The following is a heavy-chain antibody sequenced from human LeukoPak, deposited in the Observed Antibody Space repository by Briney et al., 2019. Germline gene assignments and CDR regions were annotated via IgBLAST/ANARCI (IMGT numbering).Heavy chain of an antibody. CDR1: GYTFTIYH. J-gene: IGHJ4*02. CDR2: LKSSGDTT. Sequence: GASVKVSCKTSGYTFTIYHMHWVRQAPGQGLEWVGILKSSGDTTVYAQKFQGRVTVTRDTSTSTVYMELSSMSSEDTALYYCVREEAHTYNFDFWGPGTLVTVSS. CDR3: VREEAHTYNFDF. D-gene: IGHD5-18*01. V-gene: IGHV1-46*01.